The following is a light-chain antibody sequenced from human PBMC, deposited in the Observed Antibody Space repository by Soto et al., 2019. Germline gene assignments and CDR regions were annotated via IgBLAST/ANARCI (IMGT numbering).Light chain of an antibody. V-gene: IGKV1-5*03. J-gene: IGKJ1*01. CDR3: QQYNSYSPT. CDR2: KAS. CDR1: QSISVW. Sequence: IQLTQSPSTLSASVGDGVTITCRASQSISVWLAWYQQKAGKAPNLLIYKASRLESGVPSRFSGSGSETEFTLTISGLQPGDYATYYCQQYNSYSPTFGQGTRW.